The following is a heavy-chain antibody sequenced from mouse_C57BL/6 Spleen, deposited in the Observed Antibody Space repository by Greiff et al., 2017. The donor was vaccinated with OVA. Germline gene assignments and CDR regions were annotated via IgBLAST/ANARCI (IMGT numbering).Heavy chain of an antibody. J-gene: IGHJ4*01. D-gene: IGHD2-3*01. CDR3: ALLMVTRGYAMDY. CDR2: IDPEDGET. CDR1: GFNIKDYY. V-gene: IGHV14-2*01. Sequence: EVQRVESGAELVKPGASVKLSCTASGFNIKDYYMHWVKQRTEQGLEWIGRIDPEDGETKYAPKFQGKATITADTSSNTAYLQLSSLTSEDTAVYYCALLMVTRGYAMDYWGQGTSVTVSS.